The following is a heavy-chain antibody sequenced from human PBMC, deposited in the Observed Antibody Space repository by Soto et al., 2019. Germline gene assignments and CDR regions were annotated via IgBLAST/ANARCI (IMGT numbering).Heavy chain of an antibody. Sequence: QVQLQQWGTGLLKPSETLSLTCAVYGGSFSTYYWAWIRQPPGKGLEWIGETHHSGSTTYSPSLMSRVSISIDTPRNQFSLKLRAGTAADTGVYYCANRLGSFWGQGTRVTVSS. CDR1: GGSFSTYY. D-gene: IGHD3-16*01. J-gene: IGHJ4*02. V-gene: IGHV4-34*01. CDR3: ANRLGSF. CDR2: THHSGST.